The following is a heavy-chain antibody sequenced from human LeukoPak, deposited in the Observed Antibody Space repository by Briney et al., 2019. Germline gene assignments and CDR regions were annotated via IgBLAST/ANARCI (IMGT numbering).Heavy chain of an antibody. CDR1: GFTFGDYA. D-gene: IGHD4-17*01. CDR3: TRDSYGDYLTDY. CDR2: IRSKAYGGTT. V-gene: IGHV3-49*04. J-gene: IGHJ4*02. Sequence: GGSLRLSCTASGFTFGDYAMSWVRQAPGKGLEWVGFIRSKAYGGTTEYAASVKGRFTISRDDSKSIAYLQMNSLETEDTAVYYCTRDSYGDYLTDYWGQGTLVTVSS.